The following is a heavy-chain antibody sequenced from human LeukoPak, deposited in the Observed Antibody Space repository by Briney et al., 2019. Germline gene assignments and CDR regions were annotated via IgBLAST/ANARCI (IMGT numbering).Heavy chain of an antibody. CDR3: ARALRDGYNEVNYPD. V-gene: IGHV1-18*01. D-gene: IGHD5-24*01. Sequence: ASVKVSCKASGYTFTSYGISWVRQAPGQGLEWMGWISAYNGNTNYAQKLQGRVTITADESTSTAYMELSSLRSEDTAVYYCARALRDGYNEVNYPDWGQGTLVTVSS. J-gene: IGHJ4*02. CDR2: ISAYNGNT. CDR1: GYTFTSYG.